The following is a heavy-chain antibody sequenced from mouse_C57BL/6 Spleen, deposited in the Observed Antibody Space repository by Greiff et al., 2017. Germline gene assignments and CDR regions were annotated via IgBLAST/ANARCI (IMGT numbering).Heavy chain of an antibody. V-gene: IGHV1-82*01. Sequence: VQLVESGPELVQPGASVKISCKASGYAFSSSWMNWVKQRPGKGLEWIGRIYPGDGDTNYNGKFKGKATLTADKSSSTAYMQLSSLTSEDSAVYFCARRLVLFDYWGQGTTLTVSS. J-gene: IGHJ2*01. CDR2: IYPGDGDT. CDR1: GYAFSSSW. CDR3: ARRLVLFDY.